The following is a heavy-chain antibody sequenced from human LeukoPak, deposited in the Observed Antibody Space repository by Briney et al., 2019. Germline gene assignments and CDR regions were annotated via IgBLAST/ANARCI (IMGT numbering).Heavy chain of an antibody. V-gene: IGHV3-33*01. CDR3: VRDPSCSGGGCYYYYGMDV. D-gene: IGHD2-15*01. Sequence: GKSLRLSCAASGFTFNTYAIHWVRQAPGKGLEWVAVIWYDGSNKYYADSVRGRFTISRDNSKNTLYLQMNSLRADDTAIYYCVRDPSCSGGGCYYYYGMDVWGQGTTVTVS. J-gene: IGHJ6*02. CDR2: IWYDGSNK. CDR1: GFTFNTYA.